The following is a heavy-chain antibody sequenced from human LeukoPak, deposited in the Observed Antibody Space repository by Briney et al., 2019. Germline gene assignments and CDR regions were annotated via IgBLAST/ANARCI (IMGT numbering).Heavy chain of an antibody. J-gene: IGHJ5*02. Sequence: GGSLRLSCEASGLTFNNYAMHWVRQAPGKGLEWVSAISGSGGSTYYADSVKGRFTISRDNSKNTLYLQMNSLRAEDTAVYYCAKDRTYYYDNSGYYETWGQGTLVTVSS. CDR3: AKDRTYYYDNSGYYET. V-gene: IGHV3-23*01. D-gene: IGHD3-22*01. CDR1: GLTFNNYA. CDR2: ISGSGGST.